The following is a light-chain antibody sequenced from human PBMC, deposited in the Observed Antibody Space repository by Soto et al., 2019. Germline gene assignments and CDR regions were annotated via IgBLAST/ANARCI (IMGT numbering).Light chain of an antibody. J-gene: IGLJ1*01. V-gene: IGLV2-14*01. CDR1: SGDVGAYDF. CDR2: DVS. Sequence: QSVLTQPASVSGSPGQSITISCTGTSGDVGAYDFVSWHQQHPGKAPKLMIYDVSNRPSGVSNRFSGSKSGNTASLTISGLQAEDEADYYCNSYSSSKTHVFGTGTKATVL. CDR3: NSYSSSKTHV.